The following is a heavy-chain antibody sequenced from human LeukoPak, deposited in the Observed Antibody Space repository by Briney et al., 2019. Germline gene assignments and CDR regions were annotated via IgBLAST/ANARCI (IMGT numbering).Heavy chain of an antibody. J-gene: IGHJ4*02. V-gene: IGHV3-30*18. CDR3: AKCPSGVLRYFAPIDY. CDR1: KFTFSNYG. Sequence: GGSLRLSCAASKFTFSNYGMHWVRQAPGKGLEWVAVISSDGSNKYYADSVKGRFTISRDNSKNTLYLQMNSLRAEDTAVYYCAKCPSGVLRYFAPIDYWGQGTLLTVSS. CDR2: ISSDGSNK. D-gene: IGHD3-9*01.